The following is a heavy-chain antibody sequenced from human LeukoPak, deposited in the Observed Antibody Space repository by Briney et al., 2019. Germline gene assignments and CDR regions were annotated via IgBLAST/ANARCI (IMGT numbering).Heavy chain of an antibody. CDR1: GFTFSSHA. V-gene: IGHV3-23*01. CDR2: ISGSGDNR. CDR3: AKNPLVSGTIYFDS. J-gene: IGHJ4*02. D-gene: IGHD6-19*01. Sequence: GGSLRLSCAASGFTFSSHAMSWVRQAPGKGLEWVSSISGSGDNRNFADSVKGRFTISRDNSKSTLYLEMNSLRAEDTAIYYCAKNPLVSGTIYFDSWGQGTLLTVSS.